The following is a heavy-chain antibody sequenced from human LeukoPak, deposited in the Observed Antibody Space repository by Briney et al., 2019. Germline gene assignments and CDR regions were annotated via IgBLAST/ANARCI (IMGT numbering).Heavy chain of an antibody. CDR2: IKQDGSEK. D-gene: IGHD6-19*01. V-gene: IGHV3-7*01. Sequence: GGSLRLSCAAPGFTFSSYWMSWVRQAPGKGLEWVANIKQDGSEKYYVDSVKGRFTISRDNAKNSLYLQMNSLRAEDTAVYYCARDPPSSGFDYWGQGTLVTVSS. CDR1: GFTFSSYW. CDR3: ARDPPSSGFDY. J-gene: IGHJ4*02.